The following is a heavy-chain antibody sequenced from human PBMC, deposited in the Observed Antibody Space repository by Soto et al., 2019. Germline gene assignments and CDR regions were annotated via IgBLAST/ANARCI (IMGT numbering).Heavy chain of an antibody. CDR1: GGSISIGGYY. V-gene: IGHV4-31*03. CDR2: IYYSGST. Sequence: PSETLSLTCTVSGGSISIGGYYWSCIRQHPGKGLEWIGYIYYSGSTYYNPSLKSRVTISVDTSKNQFSLKLSSVTAADTAVYYCARARTYYYDSSGPVFDYWGQGTLVTVSS. J-gene: IGHJ4*02. CDR3: ARARTYYYDSSGPVFDY. D-gene: IGHD3-22*01.